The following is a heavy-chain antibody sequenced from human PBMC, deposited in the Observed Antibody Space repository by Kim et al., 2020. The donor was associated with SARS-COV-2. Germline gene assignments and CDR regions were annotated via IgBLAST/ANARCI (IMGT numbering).Heavy chain of an antibody. D-gene: IGHD1-26*01. CDR3: ARRGSSGGWFDP. Sequence: SETLSLTCTVSGGSISSYYWSWIRQPPGKGLEWIGYIYYSGSTNYNPSLKSRVTISVDTSKNQFSLKLSSVTAADTAVYYCARRGSSGGWFDPWGQGTLV. CDR1: GGSISSYY. CDR2: IYYSGST. J-gene: IGHJ5*02. V-gene: IGHV4-59*08.